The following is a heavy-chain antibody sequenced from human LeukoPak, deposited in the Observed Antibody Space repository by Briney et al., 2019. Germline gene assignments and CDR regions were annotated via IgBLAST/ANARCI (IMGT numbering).Heavy chain of an antibody. Sequence: GDSVKVSCKASGYTFTSYGISWVRQAPGQGLEWMGWISAYNGNTNYAQKLQGRVTMTTDTSTSTAYMELRSLRSDDTAVYYCARDLRADYYDSSGRPLGAFDIWGQGTMVTVSS. J-gene: IGHJ3*02. CDR1: GYTFTSYG. D-gene: IGHD3-22*01. V-gene: IGHV1-18*01. CDR3: ARDLRADYYDSSGRPLGAFDI. CDR2: ISAYNGNT.